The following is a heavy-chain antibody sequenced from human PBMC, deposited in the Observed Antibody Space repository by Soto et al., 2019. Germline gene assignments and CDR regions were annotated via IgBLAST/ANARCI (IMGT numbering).Heavy chain of an antibody. J-gene: IGHJ4*02. CDR2: ISTYNGDT. V-gene: IGHV1-18*01. CDR1: GYSFTSYG. CDR3: ARDLNSASYYNY. D-gene: IGHD1-26*01. Sequence: QVQLVQSGAEVKKPGASVKVSCKASGYSFTSYGISWVRQAPGQGLEWMGWISTYNGDTNYAQKLQGRLTMTTDTSTSPAYMELRSLRSDDTAVYFCARDLNSASYYNYWGQGTLVTVSS.